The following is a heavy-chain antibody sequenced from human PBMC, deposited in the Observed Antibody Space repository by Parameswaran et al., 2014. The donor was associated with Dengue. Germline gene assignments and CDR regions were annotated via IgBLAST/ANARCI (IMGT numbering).Heavy chain of an antibody. CDR3: ARDKVDTQVQGAPLKLFYYYYMDV. D-gene: IGHD5-18*01. Sequence: RWIRQPPGKGLEWMGRIYPSGTTKYNPSLKSRITISLDTSKNQFSLKLSSVTAADTAVYYCARDKVDTQVQGAPLKLFYYYYMDVWGKGTTVTVSS. V-gene: IGHV4-61*02. CDR2: IYPSGTT. J-gene: IGHJ6*03.